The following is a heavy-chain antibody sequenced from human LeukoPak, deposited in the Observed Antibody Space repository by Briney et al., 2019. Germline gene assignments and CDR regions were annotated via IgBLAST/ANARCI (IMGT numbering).Heavy chain of an antibody. J-gene: IGHJ6*03. V-gene: IGHV1-69*05. CDR2: IIPIFGTA. D-gene: IGHD2-2*01. CDR3: ARDRTRYCSSTSCLYMDV. CDR1: GYTFTSYA. Sequence: SVKVSCKASGYTFTSYAISWVRQAPGQGLEWMGGIIPIFGTANYAQKFQGRVTITTDESTSTAYMELSSLRSEDTAVYYCARDRTRYCSSTSCLYMDVWGKGTTVTVSS.